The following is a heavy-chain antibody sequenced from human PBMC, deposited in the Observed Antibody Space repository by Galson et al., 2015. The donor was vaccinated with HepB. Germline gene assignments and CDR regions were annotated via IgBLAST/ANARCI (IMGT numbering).Heavy chain of an antibody. CDR2: ISHDGSNE. D-gene: IGHD2-21*02. CDR3: VKNDLVGVTTWGDPGPFDY. V-gene: IGHV3-30*18. J-gene: IGHJ4*02. Sequence: SLRLSCAASGFTFSAYGMHWVRQAPGKGLEWVAFISHDGSNEKYADSVKGRFTISRDNSDNILFLQMNNLRPEDTAVYYCVKNDLVGVTTWGDPGPFDYWGQGTLVAVSS. CDR1: GFTFSAYG.